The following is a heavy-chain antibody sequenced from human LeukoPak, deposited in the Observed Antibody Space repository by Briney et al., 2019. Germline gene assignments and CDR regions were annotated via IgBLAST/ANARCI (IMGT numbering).Heavy chain of an antibody. CDR1: GFTFSNSG. D-gene: IGHD6-6*01. J-gene: IGHJ4*02. V-gene: IGHV3-23*01. Sequence: PGGSLRLSCAASGFTFSNSGMSWARQAPGKGLEWVSGISGSGGSTYYAESVKGRFTISRDNSQNTLYLQMNSLRVEDTAVYYCAKDRTSSPGAYWGQGTLVTVSS. CDR3: AKDRTSSPGAY. CDR2: ISGSGGST.